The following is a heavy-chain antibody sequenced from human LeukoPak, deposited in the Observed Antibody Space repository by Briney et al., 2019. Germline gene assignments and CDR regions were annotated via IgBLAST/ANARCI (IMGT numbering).Heavy chain of an antibody. V-gene: IGHV3-11*01. Sequence: GGSLRLSCAASGFTFSDYYMSWIRQAPGKGLEWVSYISSSGSTIYYADSVKGRFTISRDNAKNSLYLQMNSLRAEDTAVYYCARDEIYDYTFYGMDVWGQGTMVTVSS. D-gene: IGHD2/OR15-2a*01. CDR2: ISSSGSTI. CDR3: ARDEIYDYTFYGMDV. J-gene: IGHJ6*02. CDR1: GFTFSDYY.